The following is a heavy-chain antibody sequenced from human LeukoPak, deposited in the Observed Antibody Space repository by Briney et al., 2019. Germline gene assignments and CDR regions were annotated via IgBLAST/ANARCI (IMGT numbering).Heavy chain of an antibody. D-gene: IGHD5-24*01. Sequence: PSETLSLTCTVSGGSISSYYWSWIRQPPGKGLEWIGYIYYSGSTNYNPSLKSRVTISVDTSKNQFSLMLSSVTAADTAVYYCARGRGDGYNWYYFDYWGQGTLVTVSS. CDR1: GGSISSYY. V-gene: IGHV4-59*01. CDR3: ARGRGDGYNWYYFDY. J-gene: IGHJ4*02. CDR2: IYYSGST.